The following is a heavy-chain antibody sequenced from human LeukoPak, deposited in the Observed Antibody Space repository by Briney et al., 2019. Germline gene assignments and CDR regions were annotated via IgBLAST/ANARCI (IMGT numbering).Heavy chain of an antibody. Sequence: GGSLRLSCAASGFTFSSYWMSWVRQAPGKGLEWVANIKQDGSEKYYVDSVKGRFTISRDNAKNSLYLQMNSLRAEDTAVYYCARDLYYYDSSGYDDYWGQGTLDTVSS. CDR1: GFTFSSYW. CDR2: IKQDGSEK. V-gene: IGHV3-7*01. J-gene: IGHJ4*02. D-gene: IGHD3-22*01. CDR3: ARDLYYYDSSGYDDY.